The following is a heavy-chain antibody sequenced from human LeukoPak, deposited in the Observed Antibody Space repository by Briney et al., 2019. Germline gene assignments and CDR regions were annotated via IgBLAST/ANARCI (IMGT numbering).Heavy chain of an antibody. D-gene: IGHD6-6*01. CDR3: ARVRTSSSPDYYYYGLDV. J-gene: IGHJ6*02. CDR1: GYTLTNYH. CDR2: ISAYNGNT. Sequence: ASAKVSCKPSGYTLTNYHIGWVRHAPGQGRGWMGWISAYNGNTKYAQTLQGRVTLTTDTSTSTAYMELRSLRPDDTAVYYCARVRTSSSPDYYYYGLDVWGQGTTVTVSS. V-gene: IGHV1-18*01.